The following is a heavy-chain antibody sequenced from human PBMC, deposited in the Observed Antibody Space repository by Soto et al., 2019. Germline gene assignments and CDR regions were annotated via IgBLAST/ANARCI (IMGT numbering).Heavy chain of an antibody. CDR1: GFTFSDYG. J-gene: IGHJ4*02. V-gene: IGHV3-30*18. CDR2: MSYDGSNK. CDR3: AKVREDIVLLVALDY. Sequence: GGSLRLSCAASGFTFSDYGMHWVRQAPGKGLEWVAVMSYDGSNKYYADSVKGRFTISRDNSKNTLYLQMNRLRDEDTAVYYCAKVREDIVLLVALDYWGQGTQVTVSS. D-gene: IGHD2-8*01.